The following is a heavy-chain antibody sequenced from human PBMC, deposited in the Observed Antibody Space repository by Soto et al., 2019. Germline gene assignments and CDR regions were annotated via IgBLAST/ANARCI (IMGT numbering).Heavy chain of an antibody. CDR3: AKEGQYDLLSGYYYY. D-gene: IGHD3-9*01. Sequence: GGSLRLSCATSGFTFSTYAMSWVRQAPGKGLEWVSAISASSSSTYYADSVKGRFTISRDNSKRTLHLQMDSLRADDTAVYFCAKEGQYDLLSGYYYYWGQGALVTVSS. CDR2: ISASSSST. CDR1: GFTFSTYA. J-gene: IGHJ4*02. V-gene: IGHV3-23*01.